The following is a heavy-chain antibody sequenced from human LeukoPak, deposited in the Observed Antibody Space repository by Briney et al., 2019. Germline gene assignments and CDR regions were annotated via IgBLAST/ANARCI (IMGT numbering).Heavy chain of an antibody. V-gene: IGHV1-8*01. J-gene: IGHJ4*02. CDR2: MNPNSGDT. CDR1: GYTFTSYD. D-gene: IGHD6-19*01. CDR3: ARALSGCILCFDY. Sequence: VKVSCKASGYTFTSYDINWLRQATGQGLEWMGWMNPNSGDTGYAQKFQGRVTMTRNTSINTAYMELSSLRSEDTAVYYCARALSGCILCFDYWGQGSLVTVSS.